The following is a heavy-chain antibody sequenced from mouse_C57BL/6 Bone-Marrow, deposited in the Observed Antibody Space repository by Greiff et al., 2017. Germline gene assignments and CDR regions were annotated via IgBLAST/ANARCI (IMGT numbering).Heavy chain of an antibody. J-gene: IGHJ1*03. Sequence: EVQLQQSVAELVRPGASVKLSCTASGFNIKNTYMHWVKQRPEQGLEWIGRIDPANGNTKYAPKFQGKATITADTSSNTAYLQLSSLTSEDTAIYYCARLRYGSSFSYWYFDVWGTGTTVTVSS. CDR1: GFNIKNTY. D-gene: IGHD1-1*01. V-gene: IGHV14-3*01. CDR2: IDPANGNT. CDR3: ARLRYGSSFSYWYFDV.